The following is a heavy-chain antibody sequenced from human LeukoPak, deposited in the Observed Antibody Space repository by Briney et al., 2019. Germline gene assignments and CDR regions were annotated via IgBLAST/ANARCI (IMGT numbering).Heavy chain of an antibody. CDR2: ISSSSSYI. Sequence: GGSLRLSCAASGFTFSSYSTNWVRQAPGKGLQWVSSISSSSSYIYYADSPKGRFTNSRDNVKKSLYLQMNSLKAEDTAVYYCARPYGGNSAGDMDVWGQGTTVTVSS. D-gene: IGHD4-23*01. CDR3: ARPYGGNSAGDMDV. V-gene: IGHV3-21*01. CDR1: GFTFSSYS. J-gene: IGHJ6*02.